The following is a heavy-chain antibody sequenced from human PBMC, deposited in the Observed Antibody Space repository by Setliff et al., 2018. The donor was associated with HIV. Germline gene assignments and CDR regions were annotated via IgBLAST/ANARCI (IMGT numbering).Heavy chain of an antibody. D-gene: IGHD3-10*01. CDR3: ARVGDYGSGGWFDP. CDR2: IYYSGST. CDR1: GGSISSSSYY. Sequence: PSETLSLTCTVSGGSISSSSYYWGWIRQPPGKGLEWIGSIYYSGSTDYNPSLKRRVTISVDTSKNQFSLKLSSVTAADTAVYYCARVGDYGSGGWFDPWGQGTLVTVSS. V-gene: IGHV4-39*07. J-gene: IGHJ5*02.